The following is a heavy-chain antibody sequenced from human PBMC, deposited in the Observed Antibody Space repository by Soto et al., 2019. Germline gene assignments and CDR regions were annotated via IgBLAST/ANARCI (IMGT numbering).Heavy chain of an antibody. V-gene: IGHV4-39*01. CDR1: GGSISSSSNH. CDR3: ATHPPYGPLDH. Sequence: QLQLQESGPGLVKPSETLSLTCTVSGGSISSSSNHWGWIRQPPGKGLEWIGNIYYSENTYYNQSLKSRVTISVDTSMNQFSLRLTSVTAADTAVYYCATHPPYGPLDHWGQGTLVTVSS. D-gene: IGHD4-17*01. CDR2: IYYSENT. J-gene: IGHJ4*02.